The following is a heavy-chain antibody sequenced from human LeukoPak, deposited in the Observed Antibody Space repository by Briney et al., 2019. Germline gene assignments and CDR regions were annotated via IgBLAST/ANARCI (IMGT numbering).Heavy chain of an antibody. CDR1: GCSISSYA. Sequence: SVRVSCKAAGCSISSYAICGVRQAPGQWLEWMGGSIPIFGTANYAQKFQGRVTITADESTSTAYMELSSLRSEDTAVYYCARWPIVVVPAASGYYYYGMDVWGQGTTVTVSS. J-gene: IGHJ6*02. D-gene: IGHD2-2*01. CDR2: SIPIFGTA. CDR3: ARWPIVVVPAASGYYYYGMDV. V-gene: IGHV1-69*13.